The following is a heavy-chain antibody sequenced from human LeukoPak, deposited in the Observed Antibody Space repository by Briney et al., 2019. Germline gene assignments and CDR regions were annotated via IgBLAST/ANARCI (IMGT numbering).Heavy chain of an antibody. CDR2: ISSNGGST. J-gene: IGHJ3*02. CDR3: VKARGSVRPSAFDI. V-gene: IGHV3-64D*06. Sequence: GGSLRLSCSASGFTFSSYAMHWVRQAPGKGLEYVSAISSNGGSTYYADSVKGRFTISRDNSKNTLYLQMSSLRAEDTAVYYCVKARGSVRPSAFDIWGQGTMVTVSS. CDR1: GFTFSSYA. D-gene: IGHD3-10*01.